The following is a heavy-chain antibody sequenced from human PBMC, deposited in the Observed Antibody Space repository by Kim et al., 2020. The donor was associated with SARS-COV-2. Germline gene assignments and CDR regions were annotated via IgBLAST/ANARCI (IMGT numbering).Heavy chain of an antibody. CDR3: AREATLTTTIIVPGVYFDY. Sequence: ASVKVSCKASGYTFTSYGISWVRQAPGQGLEWMGWISAYNGNTNYAQKLQGRVTITTDTSTSTAYMELRSLRSDDTAVYYCAREATLTTTIIVPGVYFDYGGQETVVTVPS. V-gene: IGHV1-18*01. CDR1: GYTFTSYG. CDR2: ISAYNGNT. D-gene: IGHD3-22*01. J-gene: IGHJ4*02.